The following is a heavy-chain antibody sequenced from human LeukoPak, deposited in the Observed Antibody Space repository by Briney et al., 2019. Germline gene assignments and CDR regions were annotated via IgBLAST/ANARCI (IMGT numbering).Heavy chain of an antibody. Sequence: GGSLRLSCAASGFTFRSYALSWVRQAPGKGLEWVSGISDTGGTTYYADSVKGRFTISRDNSKNTLYLQINSLRPEDTAVFYCAKVSRQNWFDPWGQGTLVTVSS. CDR2: ISDTGGTT. J-gene: IGHJ5*02. D-gene: IGHD1-1*01. CDR1: GFTFRSYA. CDR3: AKVSRQNWFDP. V-gene: IGHV3-23*01.